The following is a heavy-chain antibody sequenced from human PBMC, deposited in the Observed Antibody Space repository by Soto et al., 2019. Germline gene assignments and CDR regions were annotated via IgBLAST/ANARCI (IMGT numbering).Heavy chain of an antibody. CDR1: GFSFSDNL. CDR3: ARDILSVGPRANDAFDV. J-gene: IGHJ3*01. CDR2: INPDNGNT. Sequence: QVQLVQSGAEVRKPGASVNISCRASGFSFSDNLINWVRQAPGQSLEWMGWINPDNGNTRYSQTSQGRVTISRPSSASIAYVEVSDLTSEDTAVYYCARDILSVGPRANDAFDVWGQGTMVTVSS. D-gene: IGHD2-8*02. V-gene: IGHV1-3*01.